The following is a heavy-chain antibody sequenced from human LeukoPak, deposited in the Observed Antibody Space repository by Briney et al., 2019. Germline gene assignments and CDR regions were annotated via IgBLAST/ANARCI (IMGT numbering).Heavy chain of an antibody. CDR2: IIPIFGTA. V-gene: IGHV1-69*13. D-gene: IGHD4-17*01. CDR3: AYGDDGAHFDY. J-gene: IGHJ4*02. CDR1: GGTFSSYA. Sequence: SVKVSCTASGGTFSSYAISWVRQAPGQGLEWMGGIIPIFGTANYAQKFQGRVTITADESTSTAYMELSSLRSEDTAVYYCAYGDDGAHFDYWGQGTLVTVSS.